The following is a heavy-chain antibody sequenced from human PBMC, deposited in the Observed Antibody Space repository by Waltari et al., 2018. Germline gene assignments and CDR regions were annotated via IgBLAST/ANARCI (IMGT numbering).Heavy chain of an antibody. J-gene: IGHJ4*02. CDR2: VDPEDGET. CDR3: ARVRGYLYYFDY. CDR1: GYTFTDYY. V-gene: IGHV1-2*06. D-gene: IGHD3-16*02. Sequence: QVQVLQSGAEVKKPGASVKVSCKASGYTFTDYYMHWVQQAPGKGLEWMGRVDPEDGETIYAEKFQGRVTMTRDTSISTAYMELSRLRSDDTAVYYCARVRGYLYYFDYWGQGTLVTVSS.